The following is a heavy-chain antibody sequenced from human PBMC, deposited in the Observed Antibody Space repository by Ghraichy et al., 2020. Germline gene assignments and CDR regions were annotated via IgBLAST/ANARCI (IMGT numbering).Heavy chain of an antibody. CDR3: ATLRGRYCGGTNCYIDVPQ. D-gene: IGHD2-21*01. CDR2: VYPGDSET. CDR1: GYSFSSHW. J-gene: IGHJ4*02. V-gene: IGHV5-51*01. Sequence: GESLNISCEGSGYSFSSHWIGWVRQMPGKGLEWMGIVYPGDSETRYSPSFQGQVTISADKSVSAAYLQWFSLRASDTAIYYCATLRGRYCGGTNCYIDVPQWGQGTLVTVSP.